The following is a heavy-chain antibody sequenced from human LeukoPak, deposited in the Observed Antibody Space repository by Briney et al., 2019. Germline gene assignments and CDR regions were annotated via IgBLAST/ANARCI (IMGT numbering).Heavy chain of an antibody. D-gene: IGHD6-25*01. V-gene: IGHV4-59*01. J-gene: IGHJ6*02. CDR1: GDSISSSS. Sequence: PSETLSLTCTGSGDSISSSSWSWIRQSPGKGLEWIGYIYYSGSTNYNPSLKSRVTISVDTSKNQFSLKLSSVTAADTAVYYCARDLLRIAAAGYYYYGMDVWGQGTTVTVSS. CDR2: IYYSGST. CDR3: ARDLLRIAAAGYYYYGMDV.